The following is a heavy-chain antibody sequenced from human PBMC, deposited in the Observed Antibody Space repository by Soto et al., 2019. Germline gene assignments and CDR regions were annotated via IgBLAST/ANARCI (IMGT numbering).Heavy chain of an antibody. CDR1: GYTFTNFG. CDR2: ISAYNGNT. CDR3: ARGRTRRVS. Sequence: QVHLVQSGAEVKKPGASVKVSCTASGYTFTNFGISWVRQAPVQGLDWMGWISAYNGNTNYAQKLQGRVTMTTDTATSTAYKELRSPRSDDTAVYYSARGRTRRVSWGPAAVVTVPS. V-gene: IGHV1-18*01. J-gene: IGHJ5*02.